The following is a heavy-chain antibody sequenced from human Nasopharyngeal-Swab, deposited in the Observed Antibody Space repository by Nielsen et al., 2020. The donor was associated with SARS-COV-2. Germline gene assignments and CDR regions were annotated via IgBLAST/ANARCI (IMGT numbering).Heavy chain of an antibody. V-gene: IGHV3-21*01. Sequence: GESLKISCAASGFTFSSYSMNWVRQAPGKGLEWVSSISSSSSYIYYADSVKGRFTISRDNAKNSLYLQMNSLRAEDTAVYYCARAQELSSQSSGELSLWGQGTLVTVSS. CDR2: ISSSSSYI. J-gene: IGHJ4*02. D-gene: IGHD3-16*02. CDR1: GFTFSSYS. CDR3: ARAQELSSQSSGELSL.